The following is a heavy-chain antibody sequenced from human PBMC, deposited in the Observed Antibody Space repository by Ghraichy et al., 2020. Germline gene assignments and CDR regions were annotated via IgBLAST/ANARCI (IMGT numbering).Heavy chain of an antibody. CDR3: ARGRHRAYCGGDCYSH. CDR2: INPSGGST. V-gene: IGHV1-46*01. Sequence: ASVKVSCKASGYTFTSYYMHWVRQAPGQGLEWMGIINPSGGSTSYAQKFQGRVTMTRDTSTSTVYMELGSLRSEDTAVYYCARGRHRAYCGGDCYSHWGQGTLVTVS. J-gene: IGHJ4*02. CDR1: GYTFTSYY. D-gene: IGHD2-21*02.